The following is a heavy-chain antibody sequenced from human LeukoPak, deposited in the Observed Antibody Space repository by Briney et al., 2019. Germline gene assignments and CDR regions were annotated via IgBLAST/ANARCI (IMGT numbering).Heavy chain of an antibody. CDR3: ASYCSSTSCWSDY. CDR2: INPNSGGT. D-gene: IGHD2-2*01. CDR1: GYTFTGYY. Sequence: ASVKVSCKASGYTFTGYYMHWVRQAPGQGLEWMGWINPNSGGTNYAQKFQGRVTMTRDASISTAYMELSRLRSDDTAVYYCASYCSSTSCWSDYWGQGTLVTASS. J-gene: IGHJ4*02. V-gene: IGHV1-2*02.